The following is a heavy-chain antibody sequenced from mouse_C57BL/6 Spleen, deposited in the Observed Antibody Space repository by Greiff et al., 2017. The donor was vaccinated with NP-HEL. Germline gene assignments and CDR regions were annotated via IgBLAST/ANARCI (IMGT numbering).Heavy chain of an antibody. J-gene: IGHJ3*01. CDR2: IHPNSGST. Sequence: QVQLQQPGAELVKPGASVKLSCKASGYTFTSYWMHWVKQRPGQGLEWIGMIHPNSGSTNYNEKFKSKATLTVDKSSSTAYMQLSSLTSEDSAVYYCARGSYYGNYVGFAYWGQGTLVTVSA. CDR1: GYTFTSYW. D-gene: IGHD2-1*01. V-gene: IGHV1-64*01. CDR3: ARGSYYGNYVGFAY.